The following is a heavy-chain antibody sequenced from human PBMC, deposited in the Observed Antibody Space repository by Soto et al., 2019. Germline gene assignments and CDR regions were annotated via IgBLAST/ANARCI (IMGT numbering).Heavy chain of an antibody. V-gene: IGHV3-23*01. Sequence: EVQLLDSGGGLVQPGGSLRLSCAASGFTFSTYPMSWVRQAPGKGLEWVSDISGPGGSTYYADSVRGRFTISRDNSKNTVYLQMNSLRDEDTAVYYCVKRPLKFSGSYFDYWGRGTLVTVSS. D-gene: IGHD1-26*01. J-gene: IGHJ4*02. CDR3: VKRPLKFSGSYFDY. CDR2: ISGPGGST. CDR1: GFTFSTYP.